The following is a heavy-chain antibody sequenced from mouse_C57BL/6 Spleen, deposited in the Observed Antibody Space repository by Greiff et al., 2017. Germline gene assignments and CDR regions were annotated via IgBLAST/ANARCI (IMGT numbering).Heavy chain of an antibody. Sequence: EVHLVESGGGLVKPGGSLKLSCAASGFTFSDYGMHWVRQAPEKGLEWVAYISSGSSTIYYADTVKGRFTISRDNAKNTLFLQMTSLRSEDTAMYYCAIYDYGSRGAWFAYWGQGTLVTVSA. CDR3: AIYDYGSRGAWFAY. CDR1: GFTFSDYG. J-gene: IGHJ3*01. D-gene: IGHD1-1*01. CDR2: ISSGSSTI. V-gene: IGHV5-17*01.